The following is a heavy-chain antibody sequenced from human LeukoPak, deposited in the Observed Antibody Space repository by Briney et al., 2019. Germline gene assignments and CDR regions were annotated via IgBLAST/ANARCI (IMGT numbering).Heavy chain of an antibody. CDR2: LNPSDSDT. J-gene: IGHJ3*02. Sequence: GESLKISCKTSGYNFASYWIGWVRQMPGKGLEWMGILNPSDSDTRYSPSFQGQVTISADKSNNTAYLHWNSLRASDTAMFFCARVAVTGPYDAFDIWGQGTMVTVSS. CDR3: ARVAVTGPYDAFDI. V-gene: IGHV5-51*01. D-gene: IGHD6-19*01. CDR1: GYNFASYW.